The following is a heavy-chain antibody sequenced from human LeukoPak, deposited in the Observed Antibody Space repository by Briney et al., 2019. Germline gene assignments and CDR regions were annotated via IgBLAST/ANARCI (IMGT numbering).Heavy chain of an antibody. CDR3: ARATLDS. J-gene: IGHJ4*02. Sequence: GGSLRLSCAASGFTVSNNYISWVRQAPGKGLEWVSVIYSGGSTKYADSVKARFTISRDNSKNTVYLQMNSLRADDTAVYYCARATLDSWGQGTLVTVSS. CDR1: GFTVSNNY. V-gene: IGHV3-53*01. CDR2: IYSGGST.